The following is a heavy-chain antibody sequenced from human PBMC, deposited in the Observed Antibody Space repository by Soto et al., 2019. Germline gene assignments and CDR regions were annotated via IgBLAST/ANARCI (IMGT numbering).Heavy chain of an antibody. CDR1: GYTFTSYG. CDR2: ISAYNGNT. Sequence: ASVKVSCKASGYTFTSYGISWVRQAPGQGLEWMGWISAYNGNTNYAQKLQGRVTMTTDTSTSTAYMELRSLRAEDTAVYYCAKDSVWFGELSNHDYWGQGTLVTVSS. V-gene: IGHV1-18*01. CDR3: AKDSVWFGELSNHDY. J-gene: IGHJ4*02. D-gene: IGHD3-10*01.